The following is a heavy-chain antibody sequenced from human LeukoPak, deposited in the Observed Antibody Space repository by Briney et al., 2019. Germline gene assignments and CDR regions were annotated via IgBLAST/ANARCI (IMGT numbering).Heavy chain of an antibody. CDR3: TRDTFGARDY. Sequence: GGSLRLSCAASGFTFSSNWMHWIRQVPGEGLVWVARINPDGSDTSYADSVKGRFTISRDNAKNTLYLQMNSLRVENTALYYCTRDTFGARDYWGQGTLVTVSS. D-gene: IGHD3-10*01. J-gene: IGHJ4*02. CDR1: GFTFSSNW. V-gene: IGHV3-74*01. CDR2: INPDGSDT.